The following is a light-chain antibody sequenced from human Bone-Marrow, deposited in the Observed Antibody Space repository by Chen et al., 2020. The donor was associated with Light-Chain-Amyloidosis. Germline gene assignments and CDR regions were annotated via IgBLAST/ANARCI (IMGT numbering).Light chain of an antibody. CDR2: EGT. CDR3: CSFAGNDDWV. CDR1: SGDLGGYDF. V-gene: IGLV2-8*01. J-gene: IGLJ3*02. Sequence: QSALTQPPSASGSLGKSVTISCAGTSGDLGGYDFVSWYQQHPGKAPKLMIHEGTKRPSGVPSRFSGSKSGNTASLTVSGLQAEDEADYYCCSFAGNDDWVFGGGTKLTVL.